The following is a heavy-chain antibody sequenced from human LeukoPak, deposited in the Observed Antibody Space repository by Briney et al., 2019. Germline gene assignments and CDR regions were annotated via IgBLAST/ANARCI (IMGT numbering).Heavy chain of an antibody. CDR3: AREAGYPQRFDI. J-gene: IGHJ3*02. CDR1: GGSISSGGYS. V-gene: IGHV4-30-2*01. Sequence: SETLSLTCAVSGGSISSGGYSWSWIRQPPGKGLEWIGYIYHSGSTYYNPSLKSRVTISVDRSKNQFSLKLSSATAADTAVYYCAREAGYPQRFDIWGQGTMVTVSS. D-gene: IGHD5-18*01. CDR2: IYHSGST.